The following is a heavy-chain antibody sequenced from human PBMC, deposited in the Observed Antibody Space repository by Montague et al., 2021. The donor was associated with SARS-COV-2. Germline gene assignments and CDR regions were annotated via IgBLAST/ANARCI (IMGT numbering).Heavy chain of an antibody. CDR2: ISWNSGSI. CDR3: AKDMGGAVAVPPHYYYYGMDV. D-gene: IGHD6-19*01. V-gene: IGHV3-9*01. Sequence: SRRFSCAASGFTFDDYAMHWVRQAPGKGLEWVSGISWNSGSIGYADSVKGRFTISRDNAKNSLYLQMNSLRAEDTALYYCAKDMGGAVAVPPHYYYYGMDVWGQGTTVTVSS. CDR1: GFTFDDYA. J-gene: IGHJ6*02.